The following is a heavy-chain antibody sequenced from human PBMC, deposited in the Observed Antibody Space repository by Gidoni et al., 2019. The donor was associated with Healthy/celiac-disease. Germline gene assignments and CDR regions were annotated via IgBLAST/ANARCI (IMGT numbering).Heavy chain of an antibody. CDR1: EYSFTRYW. J-gene: IGHJ3*02. Sequence: EVQLVQSGAEVRKPGESLTISCKGSEYSFTRYWIGWVRQMPGKGLEGMGIIYPGYSDTRCSPSFQRHVTLSADKSISPPYLPWSSLKASDPAMYYCARHAAGEAFYIWGQGKMVTV. V-gene: IGHV5-51*01. CDR3: ARHAAGEAFYI. D-gene: IGHD1-26*01. CDR2: IYPGYSDT.